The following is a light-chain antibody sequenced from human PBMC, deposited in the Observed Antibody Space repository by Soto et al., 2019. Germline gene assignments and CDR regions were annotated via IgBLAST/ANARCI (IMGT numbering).Light chain of an antibody. CDR3: HQRQSWPRT. CDR2: QTS. CDR1: QYINTR. Sequence: EIVSTQSPATLSSFPGDRVTLSCRASQYINTRLAWYQHRPGQAPRLLIYQTSIRAAGIPARFSASGSGTDFTLTISDVQPEDFALYYCHQRQSWPRTFGQGTKVDI. V-gene: IGKV3-11*01. J-gene: IGKJ1*01.